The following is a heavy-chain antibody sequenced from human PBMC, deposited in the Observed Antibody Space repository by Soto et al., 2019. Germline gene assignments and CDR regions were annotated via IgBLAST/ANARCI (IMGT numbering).Heavy chain of an antibody. D-gene: IGHD2-15*01. CDR1: GDSVSRNSAV. CDR2: TYYRSKRNS. J-gene: IGHJ4*02. CDR3: TSGGTIGYCSGGSCYSY. Sequence: PSQTLSLTCAISGDSVSRNSAVWNWIRQSPSRGLEWLGRTYYRSKRNSDYAVSVKSRLTINPDTSKNQFSLQLTSVTPEDTAVYYCTSGGTIGYCSGGSCYSYWGQGTVVTSP. V-gene: IGHV6-1*01.